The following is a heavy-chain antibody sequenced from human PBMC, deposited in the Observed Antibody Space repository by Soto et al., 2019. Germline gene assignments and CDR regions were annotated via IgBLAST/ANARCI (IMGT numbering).Heavy chain of an antibody. Sequence: SETLSLTCTVSGGSISSGGYYWSWIRQHPGKGLEWIGYIYYSGSTYYNPSLKSRVTISVDTSNNQFSLKLNSVTAADTAIYYFVKPRDCYCNSCESGELDPWGQGTLVTVSS. V-gene: IGHV4-31*03. CDR1: GGSISSGGYY. J-gene: IGHJ5*02. CDR2: IYYSGST. D-gene: IGHD2-2*01. CDR3: VKPRDCYCNSCESGELDP.